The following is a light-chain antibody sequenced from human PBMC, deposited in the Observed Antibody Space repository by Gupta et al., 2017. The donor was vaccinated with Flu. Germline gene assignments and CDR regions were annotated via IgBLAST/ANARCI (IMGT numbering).Light chain of an antibody. V-gene: IGLV7-43*01. Sequence: QTVVTQEPSLTVPPGGTVTLTCACSTGAVTSGHYPNWFRQKPGQAPVALIYNTNNKHSWTPARFSGSLLGGTAALSLSRVQPEDEAEYYCLLYCGGSVVFGGGTKLTVL. CDR3: LLYCGGSVV. J-gene: IGLJ3*02. CDR2: NTN. CDR1: TGAVTSGHY.